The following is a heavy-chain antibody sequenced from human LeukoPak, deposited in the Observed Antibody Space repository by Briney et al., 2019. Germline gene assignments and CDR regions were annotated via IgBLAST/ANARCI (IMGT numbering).Heavy chain of an antibody. D-gene: IGHD2-15*01. CDR1: GFTFDEHA. Sequence: PGGSLRLSCAGPGFTFDEHAMHWVRQAPGKGLEWVSGISWNSGSIAYADSVKGRFTISRDNAKNLLFLQMSSLRAADTALYYCVKGHCSSSSCFPNYYYYMDVWGTGTTVTVSS. J-gene: IGHJ6*03. CDR2: ISWNSGSI. V-gene: IGHV3-9*01. CDR3: VKGHCSSSSCFPNYYYYMDV.